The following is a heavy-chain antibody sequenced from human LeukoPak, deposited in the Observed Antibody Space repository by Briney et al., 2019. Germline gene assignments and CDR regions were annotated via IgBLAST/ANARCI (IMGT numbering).Heavy chain of an antibody. Sequence: GGSLRLSCAASGFTFSSYAMTWVRQAPGKGLEWVSTLTSGGDTYYTDSVKGRFAVSRDTSRNTLYLQMVSLRAGDTAVYYCAKKHEVDSTNWFKIFDYWGQGTLVTVSS. V-gene: IGHV3-23*01. CDR1: GFTFSSYA. J-gene: IGHJ4*02. CDR2: LTSGGDT. D-gene: IGHD2-2*01. CDR3: AKKHEVDSTNWFKIFDY.